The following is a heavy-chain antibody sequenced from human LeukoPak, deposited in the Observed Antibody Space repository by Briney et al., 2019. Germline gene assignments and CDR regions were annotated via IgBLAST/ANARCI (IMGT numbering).Heavy chain of an antibody. J-gene: IGHJ3*02. Sequence: SETLSLTCTVSGGSFSTYYWSWIRQPPGKGLEYIGYIYYSGSTNYNPSLKSRVTISLDTSKNQFSLKLSSVTAADTAVYYCARGKWDLESGEAFDIWGQGTMVTVSS. CDR3: ARGKWDLESGEAFDI. CDR1: GGSFSTYY. V-gene: IGHV4-59*01. D-gene: IGHD1-26*01. CDR2: IYYSGST.